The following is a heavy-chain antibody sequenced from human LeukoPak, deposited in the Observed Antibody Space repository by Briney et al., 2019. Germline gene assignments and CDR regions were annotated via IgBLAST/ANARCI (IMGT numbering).Heavy chain of an antibody. CDR2: ISTSGSTI. CDR1: GFTFSDYY. Sequence: PGGSLRLSCAASGFTFSDYYMSWIRQAPGKGLEWVSSISTSGSTIYYADSVKGRFTISRDNAKNSLYLQMNSLRAEETAVYYCARAADGLRPTATYMDVWGKGTTVTISS. CDR3: ARAADGLRPTATYMDV. J-gene: IGHJ6*03. V-gene: IGHV3-11*01. D-gene: IGHD5-12*01.